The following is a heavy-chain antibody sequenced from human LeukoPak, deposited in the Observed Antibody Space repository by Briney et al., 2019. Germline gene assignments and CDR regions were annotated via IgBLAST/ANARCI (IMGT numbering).Heavy chain of an antibody. CDR3: ARVLPANDYVWGSYGAFDI. CDR2: IYYSGST. CDR1: GGSISSYY. J-gene: IGHJ3*02. V-gene: IGHV4-59*01. Sequence: SETLSLTCTVSGGSISSYYWSWIRQPPGKGLEWIGYIYYSGSTNYNPSLKSRVTISVDTSKNQFSLKLSSVTAADTAVYYCARVLPANDYVWGSYGAFDIWGQGTMVTVSS. D-gene: IGHD3-16*01.